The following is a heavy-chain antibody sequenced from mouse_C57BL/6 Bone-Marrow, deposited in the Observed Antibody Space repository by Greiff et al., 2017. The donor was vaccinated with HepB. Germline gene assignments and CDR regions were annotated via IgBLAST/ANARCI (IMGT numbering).Heavy chain of an antibody. D-gene: IGHD1-1*01. V-gene: IGHV1-82*01. Sequence: VQLQQSGPELVKPGASVKISCKASGYAFSSSWMNWVNQRPGKGLEWIGRIYPGDGDTNYNGKFKGKATLTADKSSSTAYMQLSSLTSEDSAVYFCARCSSPAWFAYWGQGTLVTVSA. CDR3: ARCSSPAWFAY. J-gene: IGHJ3*01. CDR2: IYPGDGDT. CDR1: GYAFSSSW.